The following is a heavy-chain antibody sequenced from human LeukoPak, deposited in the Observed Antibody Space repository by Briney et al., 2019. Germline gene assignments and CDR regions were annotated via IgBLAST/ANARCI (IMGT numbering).Heavy chain of an antibody. CDR1: GFTFSSYA. CDR2: ISGSGGST. J-gene: IGHJ4*02. Sequence: GGSLRLSCAASGFTFSSYAMSWVRQAPGKGLEWVSAISGSGGSTYYADSVKGRFTISRDNSKNTLYLQMNSLRAEDTAVYYCAKDQGRIVARTLDYWGQGTLVTVSS. CDR3: AKDQGRIVARTLDY. D-gene: IGHD6-6*01. V-gene: IGHV3-23*01.